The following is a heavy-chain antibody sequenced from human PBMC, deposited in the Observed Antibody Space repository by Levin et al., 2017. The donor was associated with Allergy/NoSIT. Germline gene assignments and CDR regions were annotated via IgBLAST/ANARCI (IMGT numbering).Heavy chain of an antibody. Sequence: LRLSCAVSGGSISSDGYSWNWIRQPPGKGLEWVGNIYPSGNAYYNPSLKSRVTISIDRSKNRFSLRLRSVTAAATAVYFWARYSGSGASAYFFDYWGQGTLVTVSS. CDR1: GGSISSDGYS. V-gene: IGHV4-30-2*01. D-gene: IGHD3-10*01. CDR3: ARYSGSGASAYFFDY. J-gene: IGHJ4*02. CDR2: IYPSGNA.